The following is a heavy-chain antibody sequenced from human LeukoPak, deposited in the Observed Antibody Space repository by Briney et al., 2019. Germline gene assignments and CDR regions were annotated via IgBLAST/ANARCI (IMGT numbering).Heavy chain of an antibody. CDR1: GFTFSSYS. J-gene: IGHJ1*01. CDR2: ISSSSSYI. D-gene: IGHD6-13*01. Sequence: GGSLRLSCAASGFTFSSYSMNWVRQAPGKGLEWVSSISSSSSYIYYADSVKGRFTISRDNAKNSLYLQMNSLKVEDTAVYYCATPAAGPGAEYSLYWGQGTLVIVSS. CDR3: ATPAAGPGAEYSLY. V-gene: IGHV3-21*01.